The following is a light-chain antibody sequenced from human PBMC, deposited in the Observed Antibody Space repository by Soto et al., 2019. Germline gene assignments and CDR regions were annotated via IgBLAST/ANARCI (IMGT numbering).Light chain of an antibody. Sequence: DIQLTQSPSFLSASVGDRVTITCRASQGIHSYVAWYQQKSGQAPKLLIYAASTLQSGVPSRFSGSGSGTEFTLTISSLQPEDFAIYHCHQLKSYPLTFGGGTKVEIK. CDR1: QGIHSY. CDR3: HQLKSYPLT. J-gene: IGKJ4*01. V-gene: IGKV1-9*01. CDR2: AAS.